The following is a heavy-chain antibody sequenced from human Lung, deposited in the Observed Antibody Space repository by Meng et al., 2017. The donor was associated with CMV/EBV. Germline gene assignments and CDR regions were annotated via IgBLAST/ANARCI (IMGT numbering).Heavy chain of an antibody. CDR2: ISAYNGNT. CDR3: ARDGYFDWLVPRLAAGRLEAQKDAYYYGMDV. CDR1: GYTFTSYG. V-gene: IGHV1-18*01. J-gene: IGHJ6*02. Sequence: SVKVSCXASGYTFTSYGISWVRQAPGQGLEWMGWISAYNGNTNYAQKLQGRVTMTTDTSTSTAYMELRSLRSDDTAVYYCARDGYFDWLVPRLAAGRLEAQKDAYYYGMDVWGQGTTVTCSS. D-gene: IGHD3-9*01.